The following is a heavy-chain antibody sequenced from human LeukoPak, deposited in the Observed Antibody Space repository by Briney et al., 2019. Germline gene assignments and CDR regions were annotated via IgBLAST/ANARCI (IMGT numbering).Heavy chain of an antibody. Sequence: GGSLRLSCAASGFTFSSYSMNWVRQAPGKGLEWVSSISSSSSYIYYADSVKGRFTISRDNAKNSLYLQMNSLRAEDTAVYYCATLAGYSSGWYGRPGAFDIWGQGTMVTVSS. D-gene: IGHD6-19*01. CDR2: ISSSSSYI. J-gene: IGHJ3*02. V-gene: IGHV3-21*01. CDR3: ATLAGYSSGWYGRPGAFDI. CDR1: GFTFSSYS.